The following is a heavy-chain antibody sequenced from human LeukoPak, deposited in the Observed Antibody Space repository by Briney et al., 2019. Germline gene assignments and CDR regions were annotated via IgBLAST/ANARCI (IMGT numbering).Heavy chain of an antibody. CDR3: ANSRDGYNNY. CDR2: IIPIFGTA. D-gene: IGHD5-24*01. J-gene: IGHJ4*02. CDR1: GGTFSSYA. Sequence: ASVKVSCEASGGTFSSYAISWVRQAPGQGLEWMGGIIPIFGTANYAQKFQGRVTITTDESTSTAYMELSSLRSEDTAVYYCANSRDGYNNYWGQGTLVTVSS. V-gene: IGHV1-69*05.